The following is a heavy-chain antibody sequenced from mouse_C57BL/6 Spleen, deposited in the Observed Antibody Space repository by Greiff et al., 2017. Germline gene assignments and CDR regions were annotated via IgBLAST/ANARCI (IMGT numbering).Heavy chain of an antibody. CDR3: AHPGDSNRYFDV. D-gene: IGHD2-5*01. CDR1: GFSLSTFGMG. Sequence: VNLVESGPGILQPSQTLSLTCSFSGFSLSTFGMGVGWIRPPSGKGLEWLAHIWWDDDKYYNPALESPLTISKDSSKTQVFLKIANVDTADTATYYCAHPGDSNRYFDVWVTGTTVTVSS. J-gene: IGHJ1*03. CDR2: IWWDDDK. V-gene: IGHV8-8*01.